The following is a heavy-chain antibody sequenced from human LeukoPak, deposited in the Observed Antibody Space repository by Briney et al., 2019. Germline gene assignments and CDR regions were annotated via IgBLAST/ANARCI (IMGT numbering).Heavy chain of an antibody. V-gene: IGHV3-48*03. Sequence: GGSLRLSCAASGFTFSSYEMNWVRQAPGKGLEWVSYISSSGSTIYYAESVKGRFTVSRDNAKNSLYLQINSLRAEDTAVYYCARAGKSGWDSSSWYRGYYFDYWGEGTLVTVAS. D-gene: IGHD6-13*01. CDR3: ARAGKSGWDSSSWYRGYYFDY. J-gene: IGHJ4*02. CDR1: GFTFSSYE. CDR2: ISSSGSTI.